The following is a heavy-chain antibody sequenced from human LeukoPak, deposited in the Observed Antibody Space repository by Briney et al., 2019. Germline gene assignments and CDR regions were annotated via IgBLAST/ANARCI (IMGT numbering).Heavy chain of an antibody. D-gene: IGHD6-13*01. CDR1: GYTFTSYG. Sequence: ASVKVSCKASGYTFTSYGISWVRQAPGQGLEWMGGIIPIFGTANYAQKLQGRVTMTTDTSTSTAYMELRSLRSDDTAVYYCARVWSIAAADPWGQGTLVTVSS. CDR3: ARVWSIAAADP. J-gene: IGHJ5*02. V-gene: IGHV1-18*01. CDR2: IIPIFGTA.